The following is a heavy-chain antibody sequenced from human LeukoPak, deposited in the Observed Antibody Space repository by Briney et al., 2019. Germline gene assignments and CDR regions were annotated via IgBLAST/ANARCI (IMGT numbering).Heavy chain of an antibody. J-gene: IGHJ4*02. D-gene: IGHD1-26*01. CDR2: INGNGGST. V-gene: IGHV3-23*01. Sequence: SGGSLRLSCAASGFTFSNYAMSWVRQAPGKGLEWVSGINGNGGSTYNADSVKGRFTISRDNSKNTLYLQMNSLRAEDTAVYYCAKDMSGVGATSDYWGQGTLVTVSS. CDR1: GFTFSNYA. CDR3: AKDMSGVGATSDY.